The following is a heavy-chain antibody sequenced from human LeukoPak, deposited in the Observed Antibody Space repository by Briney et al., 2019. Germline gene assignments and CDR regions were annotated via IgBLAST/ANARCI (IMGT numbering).Heavy chain of an antibody. D-gene: IGHD3-22*01. V-gene: IGHV1-2*02. CDR1: GYTFTGYY. CDR3: AREDYYDSSGYYTQFYYYYGMDV. Sequence: ASVKVSCKASGYTFTGYYMHWVRQAPGQGLEWMGWINPNRGGTNYAQKFQGRDTMTRDTSISTAYMELSRLRSDDTAVFYCAREDYYDSSGYYTQFYYYYGMDVWGQGTTVTVSS. J-gene: IGHJ6*02. CDR2: INPNRGGT.